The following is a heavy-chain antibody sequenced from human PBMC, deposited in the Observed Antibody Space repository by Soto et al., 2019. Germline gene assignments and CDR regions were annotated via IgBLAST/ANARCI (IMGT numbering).Heavy chain of an antibody. CDR3: ATSVRDDVGRSDFDH. V-gene: IGHV4-39*01. J-gene: IGHJ4*02. CDR1: GDSITASYSN. CDR2: FYYSGTT. Sequence: SETRSLTCTVSGDSITASYSNWAWIRQPPGKGLEWIGTFYYSGTTSQNPPLRSRITISGDTSRNQFSLNLRSVTAADSGVYYCATSVRDDVGRSDFDHWGQGTLVTVSS. D-gene: IGHD4-17*01.